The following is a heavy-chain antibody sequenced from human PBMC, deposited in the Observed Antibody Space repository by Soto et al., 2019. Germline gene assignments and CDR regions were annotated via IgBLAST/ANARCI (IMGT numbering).Heavy chain of an antibody. CDR1: GGSISSSSYY. V-gene: IGHV4-39*07. J-gene: IGHJ6*02. CDR3: ARGKAAGEDYYYYYGMDV. Sequence: SETLSLTCTVSGGSISSSSYYWGWIRQPPGKGLEWIGSIYYSGSTNYNPSLKSRVTISVDKSKNQFSLKLSSVTAADTAVYYCARGKAAGEDYYYYYGMDVWGQGTTVTVSS. CDR2: IYYSGST. D-gene: IGHD6-13*01.